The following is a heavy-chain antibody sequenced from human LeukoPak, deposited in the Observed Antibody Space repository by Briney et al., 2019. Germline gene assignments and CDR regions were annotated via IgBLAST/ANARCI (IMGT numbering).Heavy chain of an antibody. D-gene: IGHD3-10*01. J-gene: IGHJ4*02. CDR1: GYTFTSYY. Sequence: ASVKVSCKVSGYTFTSYYMHWVRQAPGQGLEWMGGINPSGGSTSYAQKFQGRLTMTRDTSTSTVYMELSSLRSEDTAVYYCARDRGEGYYFDYWGQGTLVTVSS. CDR3: ARDRGEGYYFDY. CDR2: INPSGGST. V-gene: IGHV1-46*01.